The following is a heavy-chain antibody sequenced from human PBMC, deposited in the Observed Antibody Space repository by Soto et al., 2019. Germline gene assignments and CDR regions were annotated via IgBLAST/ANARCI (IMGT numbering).Heavy chain of an antibody. CDR3: AKSIGSYWTGGFDY. V-gene: IGHV3-23*01. J-gene: IGHJ4*02. D-gene: IGHD1-26*01. Sequence: PWGSLRLSCAASGFTFISYAIIFVRHAPGKGLEWVSAISGSGGSTYYADSVKGRFTISRDNSKNTLYLQMNSLRAEDTAVYYCAKSIGSYWTGGFDYWGQGTLVTVSS. CDR2: ISGSGGST. CDR1: GFTFISYA.